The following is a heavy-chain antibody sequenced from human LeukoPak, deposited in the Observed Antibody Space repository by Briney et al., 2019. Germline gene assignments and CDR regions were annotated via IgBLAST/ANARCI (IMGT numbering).Heavy chain of an antibody. CDR1: GYSISSGYY. Sequence: SETLSLTCAVSGYSISSGYYWGWIRQPPGKGLGWIGSIYYSGSTYYNPSLKSRVTISVDTSKNQFSLKLSSVTAADTAVYYCARQTRGDYASYWGQGTLVTVSS. D-gene: IGHD4-17*01. CDR3: ARQTRGDYASY. J-gene: IGHJ4*02. V-gene: IGHV4-38-2*01. CDR2: IYYSGST.